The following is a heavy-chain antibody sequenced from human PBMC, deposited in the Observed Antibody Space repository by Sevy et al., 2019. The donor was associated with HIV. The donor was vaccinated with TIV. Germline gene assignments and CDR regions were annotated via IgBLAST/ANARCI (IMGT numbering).Heavy chain of an antibody. V-gene: IGHV1-69*06. D-gene: IGHD6-19*01. Sequence: ASVKVSCKASGGTFSSYAISWVRQAPGQRLEWMGGITPIFGTANCAQKFQGRVTITADKSTSTAYMEPSSLRSEDTAVYYCARSRRGPPGTVAGTGDAFDIWGQGTMVTVSS. J-gene: IGHJ3*02. CDR2: ITPIFGTA. CDR3: ARSRRGPPGTVAGTGDAFDI. CDR1: GGTFSSYA.